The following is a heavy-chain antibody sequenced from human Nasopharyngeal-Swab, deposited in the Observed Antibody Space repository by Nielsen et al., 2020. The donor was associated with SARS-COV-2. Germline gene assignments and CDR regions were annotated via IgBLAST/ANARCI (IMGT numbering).Heavy chain of an antibody. D-gene: IGHD3-22*01. V-gene: IGHV3-30-3*01. Sequence: GESLKISCAASGFTFSRYTRHWVRQAPGKGLEWVAVISYDGSNKYYADSVKGRFTISRDISENTLYLQMNSLRAEDTAVFYCASTPLDSSGYYYAFHYWGRGTLVTVSS. CDR2: ISYDGSNK. J-gene: IGHJ4*02. CDR1: GFTFSRYT. CDR3: ASTPLDSSGYYYAFHY.